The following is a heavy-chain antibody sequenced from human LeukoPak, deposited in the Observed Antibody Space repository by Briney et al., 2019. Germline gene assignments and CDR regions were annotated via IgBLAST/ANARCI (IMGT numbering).Heavy chain of an antibody. CDR2: IYSSGTT. V-gene: IGHV4-59*08. Sequence: PSETLSLTCTVSGGSIRSYYWSWVRQPPGKGLEWIGYIYSSGTTNYNPSLKSRVTISVDTSKNQFSLKLSSVTAADTAVYYCARSSVGDAFDIWGQGTMVTVSS. CDR3: ARSSVGDAFDI. CDR1: GGSIRSYY. J-gene: IGHJ3*02.